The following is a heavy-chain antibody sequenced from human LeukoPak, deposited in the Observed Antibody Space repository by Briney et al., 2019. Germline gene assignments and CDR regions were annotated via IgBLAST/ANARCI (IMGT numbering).Heavy chain of an antibody. CDR1: GGSFSGYY. CDR3: ARDDSSGWYAIP. Sequence: SETLSLPCAVYGGSFSGYYWSWIRQPPGKGLEWIGEINHSGSTNYNPSLKSRVTISVDTSKNQFSLKLSSVTAADTAVYYCARDDSSGWYAIPWGQGTLVTVSS. D-gene: IGHD6-19*01. CDR2: INHSGST. J-gene: IGHJ5*02. V-gene: IGHV4-34*01.